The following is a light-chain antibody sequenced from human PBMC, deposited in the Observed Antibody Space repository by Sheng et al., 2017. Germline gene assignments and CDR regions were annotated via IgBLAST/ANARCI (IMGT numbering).Light chain of an antibody. CDR1: QSVSSY. Sequence: EIVLTQSPATLSLSPGERATLSCRASQSVSSYLAWYQQKPGQAPRLLIYDASNRATGIPARFSGSGSGTDFTLTISSLQPEDVATYYCQKYNSARGTFGQGTRLEIK. CDR2: DAS. J-gene: IGKJ5*01. V-gene: IGKV3-11*01. CDR3: QKYNSARGT.